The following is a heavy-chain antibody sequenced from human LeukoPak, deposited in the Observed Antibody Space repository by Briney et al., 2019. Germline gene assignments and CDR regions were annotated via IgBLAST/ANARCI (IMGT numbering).Heavy chain of an antibody. V-gene: IGHV3-66*01. D-gene: IGHD2-21*02. CDR1: GFTVSSNY. Sequence: PGGSLRLSCADSGFTVSSNYMSWVRQAPGKGLEWVSVIYSGGSTYYADSVKGRFTISRDNSKNTLYLQMNSLRAEDTAVYYCARGGRGDDDYWGQGTLVTVSS. J-gene: IGHJ4*02. CDR2: IYSGGST. CDR3: ARGGRGDDDY.